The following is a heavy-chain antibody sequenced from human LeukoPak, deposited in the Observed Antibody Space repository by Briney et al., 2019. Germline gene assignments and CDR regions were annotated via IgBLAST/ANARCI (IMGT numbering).Heavy chain of an antibody. Sequence: PSETLSLTCSVSGGSIGSGRYYWAWLRQPPGKGLEWIGSIYNTWSTSYNPSLKSRVTMSVDTSKNQFSLRLSSVTAADTAVYYCARGHASSSAVAYYYYYMDVWGKGTTVTVSS. J-gene: IGHJ6*03. D-gene: IGHD6-6*01. V-gene: IGHV4-39*01. CDR1: GGSIGSGRYY. CDR2: IYNTWST. CDR3: ARGHASSSAVAYYYYYMDV.